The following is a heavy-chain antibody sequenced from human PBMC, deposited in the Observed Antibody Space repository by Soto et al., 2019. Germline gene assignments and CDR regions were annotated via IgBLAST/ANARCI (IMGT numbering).Heavy chain of an antibody. D-gene: IGHD3-10*01. CDR1: GFSFDEYA. CDR2: IGWNRLNR. Sequence: DVHLVESGGGLVQPGRSLRLSCGASGFSFDEYAMHWVRQAPGKGLEWVASIGWNRLNRDYADSVKGRFTISRDNAKNSLYLKMTSLRAEDTALYYCAKDVSGWSAGESPFPVDHWGQGTLVTVSS. J-gene: IGHJ4*02. CDR3: AKDVSGWSAGESPFPVDH. V-gene: IGHV3-9*01.